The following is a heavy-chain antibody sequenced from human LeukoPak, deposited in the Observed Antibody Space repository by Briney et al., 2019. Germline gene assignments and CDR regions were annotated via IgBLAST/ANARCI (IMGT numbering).Heavy chain of an antibody. V-gene: IGHV1-2*02. D-gene: IGHD3-10*01. CDR3: ARDLELVRGVIINY. CDR1: GYTFTGYY. J-gene: IGHJ4*02. Sequence: GSVKVSCTASGYTFTGYYMHWVRQAPGQGLEWMGLINPNSGGTNYAQKFQGRVTMTRDTSISTAYMELSRLRSDDTAVYYCARDLELVRGVIINYWGQGTLVTVSS. CDR2: INPNSGGT.